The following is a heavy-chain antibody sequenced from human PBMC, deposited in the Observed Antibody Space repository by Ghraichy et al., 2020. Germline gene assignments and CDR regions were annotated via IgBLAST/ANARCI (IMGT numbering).Heavy chain of an antibody. V-gene: IGHV3-7*03. CDR2: IKPEGSEK. Sequence: GGGREGGANIKPEGSEKSDVASVRGRFTISRDNAKNALYLQMDSLRAEDTAIYYCGRDYSAGATDYWGQGALVTVSS. D-gene: IGHD1-26*01. CDR3: GRDYSAGATDY. J-gene: IGHJ4*02.